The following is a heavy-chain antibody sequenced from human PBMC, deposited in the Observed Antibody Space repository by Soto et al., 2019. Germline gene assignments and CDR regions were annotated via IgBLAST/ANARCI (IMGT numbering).Heavy chain of an antibody. CDR1: VCSGSIDSQY. J-gene: IGHJ6*02. CDR3: AREQYDFPSPYYSYAMDV. Sequence: PSSTXSLTCTVAVCSGSIDSQYLSWIRQTPGKVLEWIGYIYYTGSTNYNPSLKGRVTMSVDTSRDQVSLRLRSVTRAETAVYYCAREQYDFPSPYYSYAMDVWGQGTKV. V-gene: IGHV4-61*01. D-gene: IGHD3-10*01. CDR2: IYYTGST.